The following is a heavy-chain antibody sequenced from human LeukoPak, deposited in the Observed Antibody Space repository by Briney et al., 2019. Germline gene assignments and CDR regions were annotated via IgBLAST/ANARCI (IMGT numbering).Heavy chain of an antibody. CDR2: ISGSGGNT. CDR3: AKDRSIAAGDDAFDI. J-gene: IGHJ3*02. Sequence: PGGSLRLSCEASGITLRNYAMSWVRQAPGKGLEWVSLISGSGGNTYYADSVKGRFTISRDNSKNTLYLQMNSLRAEDTAVYYCAKDRSIAAGDDAFDIWGQGTMVTVSS. D-gene: IGHD6-13*01. CDR1: GITLRNYA. V-gene: IGHV3-23*01.